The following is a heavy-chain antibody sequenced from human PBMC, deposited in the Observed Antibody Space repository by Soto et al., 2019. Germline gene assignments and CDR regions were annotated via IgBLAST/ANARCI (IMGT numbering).Heavy chain of an antibody. Sequence: SVKVSCKASGGTFSSYAISWVRQAPGQGLEWMGGIIPIFGTANYAQKFQGRVTITADESTSTAYMELSSLRSEDTAVYYCARGEAGVGDTQYYYYGMDVWGQGTTVTVSS. CDR1: GGTFSSYA. CDR3: ARGEAGVGDTQYYYYGMDV. D-gene: IGHD1-26*01. CDR2: IIPIFGTA. V-gene: IGHV1-69*13. J-gene: IGHJ6*02.